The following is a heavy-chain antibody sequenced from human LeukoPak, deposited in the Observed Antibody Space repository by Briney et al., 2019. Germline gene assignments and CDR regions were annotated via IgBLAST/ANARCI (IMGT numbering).Heavy chain of an antibody. D-gene: IGHD3-16*01. Sequence: SQTLSLTCAVSGGSISSGGYSWSWIRQPPGKGLEWIGYIYHSGSTYYNPSLKSRVTISVDRSKNQFSLKLSSVTAADTAVYYCARVLGGRVGFSSGGFDPWGQGTLVTVSS. V-gene: IGHV4-30-2*01. CDR1: GGSISSGGYS. J-gene: IGHJ5*02. CDR2: IYHSGST. CDR3: ARVLGGRVGFSSGGFDP.